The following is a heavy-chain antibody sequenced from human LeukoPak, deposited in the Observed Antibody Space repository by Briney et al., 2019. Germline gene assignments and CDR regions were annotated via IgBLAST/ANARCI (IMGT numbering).Heavy chain of an antibody. D-gene: IGHD3-9*01. CDR2: IRYDGTNK. CDR1: GFTFSSYG. Sequence: GGSLRLSCAASGFTFSSYGMHWVRQAPGKGLEWVAFIRYDGTNKYYADSVKGRFTISRDNAKNSLYLQMNSLRAEDTAVYYCARESHKYYDILTGYYRPFDYWGQGTLVTVSS. CDR3: ARESHKYYDILTGYYRPFDY. J-gene: IGHJ4*02. V-gene: IGHV3-30*02.